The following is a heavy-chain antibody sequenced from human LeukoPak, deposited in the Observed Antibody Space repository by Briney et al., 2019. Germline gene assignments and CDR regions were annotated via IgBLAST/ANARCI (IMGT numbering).Heavy chain of an antibody. V-gene: IGHV3-9*01. CDR2: ISWHSRSI. D-gene: IGHD3-22*01. Sequence: GRSLRLSCAASGFTFDDYSMHWVRQAPGKGLEWVAGISWHSRSIGYADPVKGRFTISRDNAKNSVSLQMNSLRTEDTALYYCTKDLSSQWFTDIRHYGMNVWGQGTTVAVSS. J-gene: IGHJ6*02. CDR3: TKDLSSQWFTDIRHYGMNV. CDR1: GFTFDDYS.